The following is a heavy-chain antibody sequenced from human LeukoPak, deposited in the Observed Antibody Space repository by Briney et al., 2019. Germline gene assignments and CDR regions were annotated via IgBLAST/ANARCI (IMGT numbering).Heavy chain of an antibody. CDR1: GFTFDDYA. J-gene: IGHJ4*02. CDR2: ISWDSSNI. CDR3: AKDMSFDVGGYASGFGY. Sequence: PGGSLRLSCAASGFTFDDYAMHWVRQAPGKGLEWVSGISWDSSNIGYADSVKGRFTISRYNAKNSLYLQMNSLRAEDAALYYCAKDMSFDVGGYASGFGYWGQGTLVTVSS. V-gene: IGHV3-9*01. D-gene: IGHD5-12*01.